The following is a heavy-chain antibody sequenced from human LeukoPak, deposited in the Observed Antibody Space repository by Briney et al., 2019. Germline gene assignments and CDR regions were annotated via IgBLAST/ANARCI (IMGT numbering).Heavy chain of an antibody. Sequence: PGGSLRLSCAASGLTFRSHWMSRVRQAPGKGLELVANINQDGSEKYYVDSVKGRFTISRDNAKNSLFLQMNSLRAEDTDTYYCARDHVVDGLVFDYWGQGTLVTVSS. D-gene: IGHD2-15*01. CDR2: INQDGSEK. V-gene: IGHV3-7*01. CDR1: GLTFRSHW. J-gene: IGHJ4*02. CDR3: ARDHVVDGLVFDY.